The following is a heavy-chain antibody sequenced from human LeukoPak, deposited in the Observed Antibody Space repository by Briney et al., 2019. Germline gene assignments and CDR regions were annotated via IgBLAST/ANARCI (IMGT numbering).Heavy chain of an antibody. D-gene: IGHD6-19*01. J-gene: IGHJ1*01. CDR2: IGGIGAST. CDR3: AKDPSPSIAVAGYFQH. V-gene: IGHV3-23*01. Sequence: GGSLRLSCAASGFTFSSHAMNWVRQAPGKGLEWVSSIGGIGASTYYADSVKGRFTISRDNSKNTLYLQMNSLRAEDTAVYYCAKDPSPSIAVAGYFQHWGQGTLVTVSS. CDR1: GFTFSSHA.